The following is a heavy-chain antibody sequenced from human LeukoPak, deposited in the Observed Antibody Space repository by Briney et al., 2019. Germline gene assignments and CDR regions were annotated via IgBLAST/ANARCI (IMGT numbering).Heavy chain of an antibody. CDR2: TYVSGNT. CDR3: AREVGA. V-gene: IGHV3-66*01. D-gene: IGHD1-26*01. Sequence: SGGSLRLSCTVSGIDVSSNYISWVRQAPGKGLEWVSVTYVSGNTYYADSVKGRFIVSRDNSKNTLYLEMNSLRVEDTGVYYCAREVGAWGRGTLVTVSS. CDR1: GIDVSSNY. J-gene: IGHJ5*02.